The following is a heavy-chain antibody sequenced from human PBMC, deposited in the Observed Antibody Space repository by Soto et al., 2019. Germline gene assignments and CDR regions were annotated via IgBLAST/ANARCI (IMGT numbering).Heavy chain of an antibody. D-gene: IGHD3-3*01. CDR1: GYTFTGYY. J-gene: IGHJ4*02. CDR3: ARVGSTICHFDY. V-gene: IGHV1-2*04. CDR2: INPNSGGT. Sequence: QVQLVQSGAEVKKPGASVKVSCKASGYTFTGYYMHWVRQAPGQGLEWMGWINPNSGGTNYAQKLQGWVTMTRDTSISTAYMELSRLRSDDTAVYNCARVGSTICHFDYWGQGTLVTVSS.